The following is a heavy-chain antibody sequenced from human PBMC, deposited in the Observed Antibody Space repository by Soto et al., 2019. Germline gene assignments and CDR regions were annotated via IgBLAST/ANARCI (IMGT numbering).Heavy chain of an antibody. CDR3: ARLPLRYFDWPPGGWFDP. CDR2: MNPNSGQT. Sequence: ASVKVSCKASGYTFTSYDINWVRQATGQGLEWMGWMNPNSGQTGYAQKFQGRVTMTRNTSISTAYMELSRLRFEDTAVYYCARLPLRYFDWPPGGWFDPWGQGTLVTVSS. CDR1: GYTFTSYD. D-gene: IGHD3-9*01. V-gene: IGHV1-8*01. J-gene: IGHJ5*02.